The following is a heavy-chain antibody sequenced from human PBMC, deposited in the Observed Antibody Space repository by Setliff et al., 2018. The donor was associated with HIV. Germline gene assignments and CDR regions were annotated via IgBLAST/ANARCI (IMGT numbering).Heavy chain of an antibody. CDR2: ISAYNGNT. D-gene: IGHD3-3*01. V-gene: IGHV1-18*01. Sequence: ASVKVSCKASGYTFTSYGISWVRQAPGQGLEWMGWISAYNGNTNYAQKLQGRVTMTTDTSTSTAYMELRSLRAEDTAVYYCARGKSDYNFWSGYSSDAFDIWGQGTMVTVSS. CDR1: GYTFTSYG. J-gene: IGHJ3*02. CDR3: ARGKSDYNFWSGYSSDAFDI.